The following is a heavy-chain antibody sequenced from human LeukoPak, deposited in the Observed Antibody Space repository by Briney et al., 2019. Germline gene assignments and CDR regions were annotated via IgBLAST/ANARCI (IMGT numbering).Heavy chain of an antibody. V-gene: IGHV1-18*01. J-gene: IGHJ4*02. D-gene: IGHD3-9*01. CDR1: GYTFTSYG. CDR2: ISAYNGNT. CDR3: ARDRGKYYDILTGEKFDY. Sequence: GASVKVSCKASGYTFTSYGISWVRQAPGQGLEWMGWISAYNGNTNYAQKLQGRVTMTTDTSTSTAYMELSSLRSEDTAVYYCARDRGKYYDILTGEKFDYWGQGTLVTVSS.